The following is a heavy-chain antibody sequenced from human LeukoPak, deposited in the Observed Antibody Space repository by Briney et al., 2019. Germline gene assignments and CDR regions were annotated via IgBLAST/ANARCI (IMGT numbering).Heavy chain of an antibody. J-gene: IGHJ4*02. CDR1: GYSFIGYY. D-gene: IGHD2-15*01. CDR3: ARDRPTSQDPLAPLRV. V-gene: IGHV1-2*02. Sequence: GASVKVSCKASGYSFIGYYIHWVRQAPGHGLEGVGWIDPKRNDTYSAEIFQGRVTMTWDTSTSTAYMELSSLTSDDTGVYYCARDRPTSQDPLAPLRVWGQGTLVTVSS. CDR2: IDPKRNDT.